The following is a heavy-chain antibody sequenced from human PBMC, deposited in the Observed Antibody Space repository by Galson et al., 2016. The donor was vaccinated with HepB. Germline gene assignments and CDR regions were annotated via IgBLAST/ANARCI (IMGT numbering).Heavy chain of an antibody. J-gene: IGHJ4*02. D-gene: IGHD5-12*01. CDR1: GFTFSAYN. CDR2: ISLSSDYI. CDR3: ARVSSGLRGFDY. V-gene: IGHV3-21*01. Sequence: SLRLSCAASGFTFSAYNMIWVRQAPGKGLEWVSSISLSSDYIYYADSLKGRFTISRDNAKNSLDLQMNSLRAEDTAVYFCARVSSGLRGFDYWGQGTLVTVSS.